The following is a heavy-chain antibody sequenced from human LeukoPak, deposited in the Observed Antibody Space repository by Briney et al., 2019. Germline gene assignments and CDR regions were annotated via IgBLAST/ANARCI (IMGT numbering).Heavy chain of an antibody. CDR2: IYYSGST. Sequence: SETLSLTCTVSGGSVSSGSYYWSWIRQPPGKGLEWIGYIYYSGSTNYNPSLKSRVTISVDTSKNQFSLKLSSVTAADTAVYYCARDRVVAVPAAMRRGYYFDYWGQGTLVTVSS. J-gene: IGHJ4*02. D-gene: IGHD2-2*01. V-gene: IGHV4-61*01. CDR3: ARDRVVAVPAAMRRGYYFDY. CDR1: GGSVSSGSYY.